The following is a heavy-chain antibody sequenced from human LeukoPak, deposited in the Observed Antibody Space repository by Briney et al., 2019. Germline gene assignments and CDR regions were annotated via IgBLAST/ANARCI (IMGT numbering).Heavy chain of an antibody. Sequence: PGGSLRLSCAASGFTFGTYAMSWVRQAPGKGLEWVSAISGSSDYTFYADSVKGRFTISRDNSKNTLYLQMNSLRAEDTGVYYCASFRDYWGQGTLVTVSS. CDR1: GFTFGTYA. J-gene: IGHJ4*02. CDR2: ISGSSDYT. CDR3: ASFRDY. V-gene: IGHV3-23*01.